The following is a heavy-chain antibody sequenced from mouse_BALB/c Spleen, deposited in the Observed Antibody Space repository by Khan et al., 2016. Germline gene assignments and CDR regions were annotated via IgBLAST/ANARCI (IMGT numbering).Heavy chain of an antibody. CDR1: GFPITSGYY. CDR2: ITHSGET. CDR3: AGDSYGYWYFDV. V-gene: IGHV12-3*02. D-gene: IGHD1-1*02. J-gene: IGHJ1*01. Sequence: VQLQESGPGLVNPSQSLFLACSITGFPITSGYYWIWIRQSPGKPLEWMGYITHSGETFYNPSLQSPISITRETSKNQFFLQLNSVTTEDTAMYYCAGDSYGYWYFDVWGAGTTVTVSS.